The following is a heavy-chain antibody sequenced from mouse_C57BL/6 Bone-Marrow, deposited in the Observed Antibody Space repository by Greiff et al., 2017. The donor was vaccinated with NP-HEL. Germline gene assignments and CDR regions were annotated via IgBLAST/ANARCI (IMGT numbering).Heavy chain of an antibody. CDR3: ASEDPYYGPY. D-gene: IGHD2-10*01. CDR1: GYSITSGYY. CDR2: ISYDGSN. Sequence: EVKLVESGPGLVKPSQSLSLTCSVTGYSITSGYYWNWIRQFPGNKLEWMGYISYDGSNNYNPSLKNRISITRDTSKNQFFLKLNSVTTEDTATYYCASEDPYYGPYWGQGTTLTVSS. J-gene: IGHJ2*01. V-gene: IGHV3-6*01.